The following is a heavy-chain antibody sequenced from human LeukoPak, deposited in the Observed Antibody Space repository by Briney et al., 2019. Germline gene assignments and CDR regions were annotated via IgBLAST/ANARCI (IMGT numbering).Heavy chain of an antibody. V-gene: IGHV3-23*01. Sequence: PGGSLRLSCAASGFTFSSYAMSWVRQAPGKGLEWVSAISGSGGSTYYADSVKGRFTISRDNSKNTPYLQMNSLRAEDTAVYYCAKTDSSSWYVSNWFDPWGQGTLVTVSS. CDR3: AKTDSSSWYVSNWFDP. J-gene: IGHJ5*02. CDR1: GFTFSSYA. D-gene: IGHD6-13*01. CDR2: ISGSGGST.